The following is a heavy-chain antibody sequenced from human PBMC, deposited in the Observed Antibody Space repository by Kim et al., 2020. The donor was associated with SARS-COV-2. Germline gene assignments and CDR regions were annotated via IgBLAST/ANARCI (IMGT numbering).Heavy chain of an antibody. J-gene: IGHJ3*01. CDR3: ARGDTGGCSDAFDF. Sequence: ADSVQGRFTISSDNAKNTLYLQMNSLRAEDTAVYYCARGDTGGCSDAFDFWGQGTMVTVSS. V-gene: IGHV3-11*04. D-gene: IGHD6-25*01.